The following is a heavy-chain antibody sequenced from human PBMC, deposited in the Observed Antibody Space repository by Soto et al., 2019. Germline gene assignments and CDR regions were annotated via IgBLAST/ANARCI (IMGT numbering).Heavy chain of an antibody. CDR3: ARASPVVTDV. CDR2: IYYSVST. CDR1: GGSISSGDYS. Sequence: QVQLQESGPGLVKPSQTLSLTCTVSGGSISSGDYSWSWLRQPTGKGLEWIGYIYYSVSTYYNPSLQSRVTISVDTSKHQFSLQLSSVTAADTAVYYCARASPVVTDVWGQGTTVTVSS. V-gene: IGHV4-30-4*01. J-gene: IGHJ6*02. D-gene: IGHD5-18*01.